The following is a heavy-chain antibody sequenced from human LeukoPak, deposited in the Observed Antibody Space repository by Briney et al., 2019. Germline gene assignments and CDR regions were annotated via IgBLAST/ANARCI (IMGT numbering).Heavy chain of an antibody. CDR1: GYTFTGYY. CDR3: ARSAGYYGSGSIDY. Sequence: ASVKVSCKASGYTFTGYYMHWVRQAPGQGLEWMGWINPNSGDTNYAQKFQGRVTMTRDTSISTAYMELSSLRSEDTAVYYCARSAGYYGSGSIDYWGQGTLVTVSS. CDR2: INPNSGDT. D-gene: IGHD3-10*01. J-gene: IGHJ4*02. V-gene: IGHV1-2*02.